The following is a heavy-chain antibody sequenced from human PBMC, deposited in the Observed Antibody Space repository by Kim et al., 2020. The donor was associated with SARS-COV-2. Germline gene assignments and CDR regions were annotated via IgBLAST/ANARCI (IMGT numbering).Heavy chain of an antibody. D-gene: IGHD3-22*01. CDR3: AKDYYDSSGYYWREY. CDR1: GYTFTNYN. Sequence: ASVKVSCKASGYTFTNYNIIWVRQAPGQGLEWMGWMNPNSGQTGYAQKFQGRVSMTRDTSISTAYMELSSLRSEDTAVYYCAKDYYDSSGYYWREYWGQGTLVTDSS. J-gene: IGHJ4*02. CDR2: MNPNSGQT. V-gene: IGHV1-8*01.